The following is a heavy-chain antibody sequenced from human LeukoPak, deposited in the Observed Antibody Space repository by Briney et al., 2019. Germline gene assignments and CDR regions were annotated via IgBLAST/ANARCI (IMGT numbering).Heavy chain of an antibody. CDR2: ISTSTTTI. V-gene: IGHV3-48*01. Sequence: GGSLRLSCAASGFTFDDYGMSWVRQAPGKGLEWISYISTSTTTIYYANSVKGRFTISRDNAKKSLYLQMNSLRVEDTGVYYCASWGEGALDNWGQGTLVTVSS. D-gene: IGHD1-26*01. J-gene: IGHJ4*02. CDR3: ASWGEGALDN. CDR1: GFTFDDYG.